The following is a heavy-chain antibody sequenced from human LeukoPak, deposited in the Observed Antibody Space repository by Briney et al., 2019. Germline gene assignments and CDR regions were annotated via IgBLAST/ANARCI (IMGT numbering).Heavy chain of an antibody. CDR3: ARECSSTTCYTRSFDP. J-gene: IGHJ5*02. CDR2: LYHSGST. D-gene: IGHD2-2*02. CDR1: GYSISSGYY. Sequence: SETLSLTCIVSGYSISSGYYWGWIRQPPGKGLEWIGNLYHSGSTYYNPSLRSRATISGDTSKNHFSLSLSSVTAADTAVYYCARECSSTTCYTRSFDPWGQGTLVTVSS. V-gene: IGHV4-38-2*02.